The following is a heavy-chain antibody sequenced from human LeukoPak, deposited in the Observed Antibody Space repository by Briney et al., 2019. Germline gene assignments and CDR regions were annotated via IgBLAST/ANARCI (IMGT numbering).Heavy chain of an antibody. D-gene: IGHD2-2*01. Sequence: PSETLSLTCTVSGYSISSGYYWGWIRQPPGKGLEWIGSIYYSGSTYYNPSLKSRVTISVDTSKNQFSLKLSSVTAADTAVYYCASLWADIVVVPTPEGVDYWGQGTLVTVSS. J-gene: IGHJ4*02. CDR1: GYSISSGYY. CDR3: ASLWADIVVVPTPEGVDY. CDR2: IYYSGST. V-gene: IGHV4-38-2*02.